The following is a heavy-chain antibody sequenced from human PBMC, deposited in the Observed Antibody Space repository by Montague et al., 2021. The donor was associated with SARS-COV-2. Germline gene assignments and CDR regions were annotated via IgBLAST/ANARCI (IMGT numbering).Heavy chain of an antibody. J-gene: IGHJ6*02. V-gene: IGHV2-70*01. CDR2: IDWDDDK. CDR3: AGMEAAAVGIGSCQGYGMGV. D-gene: IGHD6-13*01. Sequence: PALVKPTQTLTLTCTFSGFSLSTGGMCVSWIRQPPGKALEWLALIDWDDDKYYSTSLKTRLTISKDTSKNQVVLTMTNMDPVDTATYYCAGMEAAAVGIGSCQGYGMGVWGQGTPVTVSS. CDR1: GFSLSTGGMC.